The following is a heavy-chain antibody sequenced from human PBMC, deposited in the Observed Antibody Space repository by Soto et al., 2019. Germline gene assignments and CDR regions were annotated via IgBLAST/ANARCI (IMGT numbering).Heavy chain of an antibody. CDR1: GFTFSSYA. J-gene: IGHJ3*02. Sequence: AGGSLRLSCAASGFTFSSYAMSWVRQAPGKGLEWVSAISGSGGSTYYADSVKGRFTISRDNSKNTLYLQMNSLRAEDTAVYYCAKDLDYDFWSGYDAFDIWGQGTMVTVSS. V-gene: IGHV3-23*01. CDR2: ISGSGGST. CDR3: AKDLDYDFWSGYDAFDI. D-gene: IGHD3-3*01.